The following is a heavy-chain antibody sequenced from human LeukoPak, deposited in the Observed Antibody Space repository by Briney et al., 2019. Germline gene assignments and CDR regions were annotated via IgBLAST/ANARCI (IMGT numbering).Heavy chain of an antibody. CDR2: INHSGST. Sequence: PSETLSLTCAVYGGSFSGYYWSWIRQPPGKGLEWIGEINHSGSTNYNPSLKSRVTISVDTSKNQFSLKLSSVTAADTAVYYCARRRYCYYMDVWGKGTTVTVSS. CDR3: ARRRYCYYMDV. J-gene: IGHJ6*03. CDR1: GGSFSGYY. V-gene: IGHV4-34*01.